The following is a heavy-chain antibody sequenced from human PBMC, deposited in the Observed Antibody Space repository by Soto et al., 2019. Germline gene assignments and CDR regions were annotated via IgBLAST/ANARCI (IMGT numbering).Heavy chain of an antibody. Sequence: ASVKVSCKASGYTFTSYAMHWVRQAPGQRLEWMGWINAGNGNTKYSQKFQGRVTITTDASTSTAYMELSSLRSEDTAVYYCASQRFRPTDILTGYYYYFDYWGQGTLVTVYS. CDR1: GYTFTSYA. CDR2: INAGNGNT. V-gene: IGHV1-3*01. CDR3: ASQRFRPTDILTGYYYYFDY. J-gene: IGHJ4*02. D-gene: IGHD3-9*01.